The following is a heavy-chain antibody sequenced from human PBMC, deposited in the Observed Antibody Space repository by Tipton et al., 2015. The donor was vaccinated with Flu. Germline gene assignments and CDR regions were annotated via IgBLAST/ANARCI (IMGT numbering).Heavy chain of an antibody. J-gene: IGHJ6*02. CDR1: GGSFSGYY. CDR2: INHSGST. Sequence: GLVKPSETLSLTCAVYGGSFSGYYWSWIRQPPGKGLEWIGEINHSGSTNYHPPLKSRVTISVDTSKNPFSLKLSSVTAADTDVYYCARGFGSTGTSDYYDGMDVWGQGTTVTVSS. CDR3: ARGFGSTGTSDYYDGMDV. D-gene: IGHD4-17*01. V-gene: IGHV4-34*01.